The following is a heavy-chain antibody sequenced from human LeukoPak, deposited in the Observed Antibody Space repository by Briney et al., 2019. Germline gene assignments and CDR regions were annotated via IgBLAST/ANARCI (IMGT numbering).Heavy chain of an antibody. J-gene: IGHJ4*02. V-gene: IGHV1-18*04. CDR2: ISAYNGNT. CDR1: GYTFTSYG. CDR3: ARDKPVPYGVVVAATNDY. D-gene: IGHD2-15*01. Sequence: ASVKVSCKASGYTFTSYGISWVRQAPGQGLEWMEWISAYNGNTNYTQKLQGRVTMTTDTSTSTAYMELRSLRSDDTAVYYCARDKPVPYGVVVAATNDYWGQGTLVTVSS.